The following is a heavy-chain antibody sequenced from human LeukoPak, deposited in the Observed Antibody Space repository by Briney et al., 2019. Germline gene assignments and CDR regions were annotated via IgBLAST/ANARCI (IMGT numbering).Heavy chain of an antibody. D-gene: IGHD3-10*01. CDR2: INSDGSST. Sequence: GESLRLSCAASGFTFSSHWMHWVRQAPGKGLVWVSRINSDGSSTSYADSVKGRFTISRDNAKSTLYLQMNSLRAEDTAVYYCARGPPYGSGSYYPGDYWGQGTLVTVSS. CDR1: GFTFSSHW. V-gene: IGHV3-74*01. CDR3: ARGPPYGSGSYYPGDY. J-gene: IGHJ4*02.